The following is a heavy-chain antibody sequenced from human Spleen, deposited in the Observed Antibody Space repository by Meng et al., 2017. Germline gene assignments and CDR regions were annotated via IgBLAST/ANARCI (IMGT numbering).Heavy chain of an antibody. CDR2: IYYSGST. J-gene: IGHJ3*02. CDR3: ARDSGSYLVGDDAFDI. CDR1: GGSISSYY. Sequence: SETLSLTCTVSGGSISSYYWSWIRQPPGKGLEWIGYIYYSGSTNYNPSLKSRVTISVDTSKNQFSLKLSSVTAADTAVYYCARDSGSYLVGDDAFDIWGQGTMVTVSS. D-gene: IGHD1-26*01. V-gene: IGHV4-59*01.